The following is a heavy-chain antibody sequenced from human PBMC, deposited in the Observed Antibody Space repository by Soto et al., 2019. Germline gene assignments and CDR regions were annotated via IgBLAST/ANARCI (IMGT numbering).Heavy chain of an antibody. D-gene: IGHD3-22*01. CDR2: ISGDGSTT. J-gene: IGHJ4*02. CDR1: GFTFSAYT. V-gene: IGHV3-48*02. CDR3: ARDRFYYDSSGYYFGYYFDY. Sequence: GGSLRLSCAASGFTFSAYTMDWVRQAPGRGLEWIAYISGDGSTTFYADSVKGRFTISRDKAKESLYLQMNSLRDDDSAVYYCARDRFYYDSSGYYFGYYFDYWGRGTLVT.